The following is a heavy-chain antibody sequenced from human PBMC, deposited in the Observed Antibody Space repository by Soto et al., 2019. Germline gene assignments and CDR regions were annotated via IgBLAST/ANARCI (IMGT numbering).Heavy chain of an antibody. Sequence: XHTLSLTCAISGDSFSSNIAAWNWIRQSPSRGLEWLGRTYYRSKWYNDYAVSVKSRITINPDTSKNQFSLQLNSVTPEDTAVYYCARAIEVADPSSHFDYWGQGTLVTASS. CDR2: TYYRSKWYN. V-gene: IGHV6-1*01. J-gene: IGHJ4*02. D-gene: IGHD6-19*01. CDR1: GDSFSSNIAA. CDR3: ARAIEVADPSSHFDY.